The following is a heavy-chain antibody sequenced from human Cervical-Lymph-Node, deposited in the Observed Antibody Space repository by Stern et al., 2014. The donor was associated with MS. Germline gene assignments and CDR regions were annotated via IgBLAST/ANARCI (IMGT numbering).Heavy chain of an antibody. CDR2: INSDGSST. CDR3: VRDNYGTDY. J-gene: IGHJ4*02. V-gene: IGHV3-74*03. D-gene: IGHD3-16*01. Sequence: EVQLVESGGDLVQPGGSLRLPCAASGFIFSNYWMQWVRPAPGKGLVWVSHINSDGSSTTYADSVKGRFTTSRDNAKNTLYLQMDDLRAEDTAVYFCVRDNYGTDYWGQGTLVTVSS. CDR1: GFIFSNYW.